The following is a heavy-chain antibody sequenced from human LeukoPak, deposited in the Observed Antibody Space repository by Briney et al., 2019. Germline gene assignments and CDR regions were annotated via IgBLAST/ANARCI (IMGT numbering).Heavy chain of an antibody. CDR1: GFTFSSYG. Sequence: GGSLRLSCAASGFTFSSYGMHWVRQAPGKGLEWVAVISYDGSNKYYADSVKGRFTISRDNSKSTLSLQMNSLRAEDTAVYYCARGRRIEDNRYFFDYWGQGALVTVSS. V-gene: IGHV3-30*03. J-gene: IGHJ4*02. CDR2: ISYDGSNK. CDR3: ARGRRIEDNRYFFDY. D-gene: IGHD3-16*02.